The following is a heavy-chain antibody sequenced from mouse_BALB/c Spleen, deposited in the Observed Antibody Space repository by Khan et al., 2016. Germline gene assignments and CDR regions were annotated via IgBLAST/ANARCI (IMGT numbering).Heavy chain of an antibody. Sequence: VQLQQPGAELVKPGASVKLSCTASGFNIKDTYMHWVKQRPEQGLEWIGRIDPANGNTKYDPKFQGKATITADTSSNTAYLQLSSLTSEDTAVYYCARTARATSWFAYWGQGTLVTVSA. D-gene: IGHD3-2*01. CDR1: GFNIKDTY. CDR2: IDPANGNT. V-gene: IGHV14-3*02. J-gene: IGHJ3*01. CDR3: ARTARATSWFAY.